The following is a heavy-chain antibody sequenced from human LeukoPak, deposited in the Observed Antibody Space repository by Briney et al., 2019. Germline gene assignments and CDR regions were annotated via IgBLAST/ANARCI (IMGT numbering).Heavy chain of an antibody. Sequence: SDTLSLTCTVSGGSVSSASYYWSWIRQPPGKGRECIGYIYYSGSTNYKPSLKSRVTISVDTSKNQFSLKLSSVTAADTAVYYCAREKMTTAYSAYNWFDPWGQGTLVTVSS. CDR3: AREKMTTAYSAYNWFDP. CDR2: IYYSGST. V-gene: IGHV4-61*01. J-gene: IGHJ5*02. D-gene: IGHD4-17*01. CDR1: GGSVSSASYY.